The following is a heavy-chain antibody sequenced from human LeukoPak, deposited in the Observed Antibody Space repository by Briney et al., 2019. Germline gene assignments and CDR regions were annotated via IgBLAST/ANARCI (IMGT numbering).Heavy chain of an antibody. CDR1: GGSFSGYY. CDR2: INHSGST. V-gene: IGHV4-34*01. CDR3: ARGAHAPYSSSWYRYYYYGMDV. Sequence: SETLSLTCAVYGGSFSGYYWSWIRQPPGKGLEWIGEINHSGSTNYNPSLKSRVTISVDTSKNQFSLKLSSVTAADTAVYYCARGAHAPYSSSWYRYYYYGMDVWGQGTPVTVSS. D-gene: IGHD6-13*01. J-gene: IGHJ6*02.